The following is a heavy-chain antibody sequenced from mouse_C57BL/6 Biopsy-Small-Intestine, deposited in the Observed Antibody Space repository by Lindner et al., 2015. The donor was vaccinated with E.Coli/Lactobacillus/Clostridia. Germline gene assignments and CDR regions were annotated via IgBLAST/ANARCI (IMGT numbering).Heavy chain of an antibody. J-gene: IGHJ1*01. V-gene: IGHV5-17*01. CDR1: GFTFSDYG. D-gene: IGHD1-1*01. CDR3: ARRYYGSSYVYFDI. CDR2: ISSGRSVI. Sequence: GGGLVKPGGSLKLSCAASGFTFSDYGMHWVRQAPEKGLEWIAYISSGRSVIYYADTVKGRFTISRDNAKNTLFLQMTSLRFEDTAMYYRARRYYGSSYVYFDIWGAGTTVTVSS.